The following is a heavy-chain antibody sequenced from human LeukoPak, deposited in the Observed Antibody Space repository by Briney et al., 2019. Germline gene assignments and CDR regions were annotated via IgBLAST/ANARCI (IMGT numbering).Heavy chain of an antibody. Sequence: SETLSLTFTVSGGSISSSSYYWGWIRQPPGKGLEWIGSIYYSGSTYYNPSLKSRVTISVDTSKNQFSLKLSSVTAADTAVYYCARSPTKWTTEVDYWGQGTLVTVSS. V-gene: IGHV4-39*07. D-gene: IGHD1-1*01. CDR1: GGSISSSSYY. CDR2: IYYSGST. J-gene: IGHJ4*02. CDR3: ARSPTKWTTEVDY.